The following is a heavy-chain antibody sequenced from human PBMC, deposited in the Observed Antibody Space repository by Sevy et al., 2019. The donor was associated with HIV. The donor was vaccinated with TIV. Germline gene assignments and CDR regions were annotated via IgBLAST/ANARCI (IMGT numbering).Heavy chain of an antibody. CDR1: GGSISSGGYY. V-gene: IGHV4-31*03. J-gene: IGHJ4*02. CDR3: ARARDYGRLFDY. D-gene: IGHD4-17*01. CDR2: IYYSGST. Sequence: SETLSLTCTVSGGSISSGGYYWSWIRQHPGQGLEWIGYIYYSGSTYYNPSLKSRVTISVDTSKNQFSLKLSSVTAADTAVYYCARARDYGRLFDYWGQGTLVTVSS.